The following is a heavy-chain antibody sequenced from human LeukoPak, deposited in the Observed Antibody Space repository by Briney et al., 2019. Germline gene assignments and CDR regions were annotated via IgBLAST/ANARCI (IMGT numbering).Heavy chain of an antibody. CDR2: LSWNSGSI. D-gene: IGHD6-6*01. CDR3: VKDMYTYTSSSDY. V-gene: IGHV3-9*01. Sequence: SVTLSCAASGFTCDDDGMHREPPAPGHGLEWWSGLSWNSGSIDYGDSVEGPFTISRDNAKNTLFLQMNSLRAEHTVLYYCVKDMYTYTSSSDYWGQATLAT. CDR1: GFTCDDDG. J-gene: IGHJ4*02.